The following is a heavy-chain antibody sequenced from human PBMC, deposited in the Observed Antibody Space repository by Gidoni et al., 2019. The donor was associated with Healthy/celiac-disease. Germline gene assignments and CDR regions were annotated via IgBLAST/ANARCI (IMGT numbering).Heavy chain of an antibody. CDR1: GGSISSSSYY. D-gene: IGHD3-22*01. V-gene: IGHV4-39*01. Sequence: QLQLQESGPGLVKPSETLSLTCTVPGGSISSSSYYWGWIRQPPGKGLEWIGSIYYSGSTYYNPSLKSRVTISVDTSKNQFSLKLSSVTAADTAVYYCASLTMIGNWFDPWGQGTLVTVSS. CDR2: IYYSGST. J-gene: IGHJ5*02. CDR3: ASLTMIGNWFDP.